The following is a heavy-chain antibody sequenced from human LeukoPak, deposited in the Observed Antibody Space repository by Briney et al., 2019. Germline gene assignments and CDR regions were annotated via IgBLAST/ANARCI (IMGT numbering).Heavy chain of an antibody. V-gene: IGHV1-2*02. D-gene: IGHD3-22*01. Sequence: ASVKVSCKASGYTFTGYYMHWVRQAPGQGLEWMGWINPNSGGTNYAQKFQGRVTMTRDTSISTAYMELSRLRSDDTAVYYCARADVVVITIAFDYWGQGTLVTVSS. CDR3: ARADVVVITIAFDY. J-gene: IGHJ4*02. CDR2: INPNSGGT. CDR1: GYTFTGYY.